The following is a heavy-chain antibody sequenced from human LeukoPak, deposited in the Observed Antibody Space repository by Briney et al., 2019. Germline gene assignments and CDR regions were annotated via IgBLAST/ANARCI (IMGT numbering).Heavy chain of an antibody. CDR1: GFSFSDYT. D-gene: IGHD2-15*01. J-gene: IGHJ4*02. V-gene: IGHV3-21*01. CDR3: ARESKGYCTGGRCYSGFDY. CDR2: ISGGSVYI. Sequence: GGSLRLSCAASGFSFSDYTMDWVRLAPGKGLEWVSSISGGSVYIYYADSVKGRFTISRDNAKRSLYLQMNSLRAEDTAVYYCARESKGYCTGGRCYSGFDYWGQGTLVTVSS.